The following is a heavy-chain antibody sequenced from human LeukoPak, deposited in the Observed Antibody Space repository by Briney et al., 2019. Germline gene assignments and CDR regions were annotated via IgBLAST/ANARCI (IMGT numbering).Heavy chain of an antibody. V-gene: IGHV4-38-2*01. Sequence: SETLSLTCAVSGYSISSGYYWGWIRQPPGKGLEWIGSIYNSGSTYYNPSLKSRVTISVDTDKTHFSLNLNSVTAADTAVYYCARHRRYCSSSNCYTFDYWGQGALVTVSS. CDR1: GYSISSGYY. D-gene: IGHD2-2*02. CDR2: IYNSGST. J-gene: IGHJ4*02. CDR3: ARHRRYCSSSNCYTFDY.